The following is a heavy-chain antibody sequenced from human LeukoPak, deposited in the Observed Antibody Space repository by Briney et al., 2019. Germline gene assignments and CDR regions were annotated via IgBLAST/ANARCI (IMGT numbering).Heavy chain of an antibody. CDR3: ARDTGTAPGYSPDAFDI. Sequence: SETLSLTCTVSGYSISSGYYWGWIRQPPGKGLEWIGSIYYSGSTYYNPSLKSRVTISVDRSKNQFSLKLSSVTAADTAVYYCARDTGTAPGYSPDAFDIWGQGTMVTVSS. CDR2: IYYSGST. V-gene: IGHV4-38-2*02. J-gene: IGHJ3*02. CDR1: GYSISSGYY. D-gene: IGHD2-21*02.